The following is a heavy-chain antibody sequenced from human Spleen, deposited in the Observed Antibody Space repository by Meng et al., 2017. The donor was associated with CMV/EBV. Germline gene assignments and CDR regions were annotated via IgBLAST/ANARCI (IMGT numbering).Heavy chain of an antibody. CDR1: GFTFSSYS. V-gene: IGHV3-21*04. CDR3: AKDLVSTITGGFDY. CDR2: ISSSNNYI. Sequence: GGSLRLSCAASGFTFSSYSMNWVRQAPGKGLEWVSSISSSNNYIYYADSVKGRFTISRDNAKNSLYMQMNSLRAEDTALYYCAKDLVSTITGGFDYWGQGTRVTVSS. J-gene: IGHJ4*02. D-gene: IGHD5/OR15-5a*01.